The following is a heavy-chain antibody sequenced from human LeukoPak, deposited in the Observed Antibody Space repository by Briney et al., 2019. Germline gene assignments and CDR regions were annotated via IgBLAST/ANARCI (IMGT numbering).Heavy chain of an antibody. CDR1: GYTFTSYY. V-gene: IGHV1-46*01. CDR2: INPSGGGT. CDR3: ARDIFGEMAKIYRSGAPGYFDY. D-gene: IGHD5-24*01. J-gene: IGHJ4*02. Sequence: ASVKVSCKASGYTFTSYYMHWVRQAPGQGLEWMGIINPSGGGTSYAQKFQGRVTMTRDTSTSTVYMELSSLRSEDTAVYYCARDIFGEMAKIYRSGAPGYFDYWGQGTLVTVSS.